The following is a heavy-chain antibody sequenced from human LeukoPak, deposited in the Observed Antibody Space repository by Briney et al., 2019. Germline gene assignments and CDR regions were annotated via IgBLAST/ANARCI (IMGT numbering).Heavy chain of an antibody. CDR3: AKDTYYYDSSGHPSDAFDI. CDR2: ISGSGGST. J-gene: IGHJ3*02. CDR1: GFTFSSYV. Sequence: GGSLRLSCAASGFTFSSYVMSWVRQAPGKGLEWVSAISGSGGSTYYADSVKGRFTISRDNSKNTLYLQMNSLRAEDTAVYYCAKDTYYYDSSGHPSDAFDIWGQGTMVTVSS. V-gene: IGHV3-23*01. D-gene: IGHD3-22*01.